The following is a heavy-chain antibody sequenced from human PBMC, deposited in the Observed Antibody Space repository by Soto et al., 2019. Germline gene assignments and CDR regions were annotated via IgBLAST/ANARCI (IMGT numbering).Heavy chain of an antibody. CDR2: IYYSGST. CDR3: ARDSYYGSGSYHWFDP. V-gene: IGHV4-31*03. CDR1: GGSISSGGYY. D-gene: IGHD3-10*01. J-gene: IGHJ5*02. Sequence: TLSLTCTVSGGSISSGGYYWSWIRQHPGKGLEWIGYIYYSGSTYYNPSLKSRVTISVDTSKNQFSLKLSSVTAADTAVYYCARDSYYGSGSYHWFDPWGQGTLVTVSS.